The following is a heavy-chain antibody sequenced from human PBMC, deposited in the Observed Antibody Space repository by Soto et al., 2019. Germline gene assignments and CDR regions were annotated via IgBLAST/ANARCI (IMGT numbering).Heavy chain of an antibody. Sequence: SETLSLTCTVSGGSISSYYWSWIRQPPGKGLEWIGYIYYSGSTNYNPSLKSRVTISVDTSKNQFSLKLSSVAAADTAVYYCARTRRGCSGGSCYSDAFDIWGQGTMVTVSS. CDR1: GGSISSYY. CDR3: ARTRRGCSGGSCYSDAFDI. CDR2: IYYSGST. D-gene: IGHD2-15*01. J-gene: IGHJ3*02. V-gene: IGHV4-59*01.